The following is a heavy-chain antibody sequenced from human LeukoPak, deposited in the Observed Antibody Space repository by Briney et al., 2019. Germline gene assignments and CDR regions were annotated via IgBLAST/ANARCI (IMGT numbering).Heavy chain of an antibody. CDR1: GFTFSTYG. V-gene: IGHV3-30*02. Sequence: SLRLSCVASGFTFSTYGMHWVRQAPGKGLEWVAFIGYDGKNQYYTDSVKGRFIISRDNSKPTLYLQMNSLKPEDTAVYYCARDQVAAAPDYWGQGTLVTVSS. CDR3: ARDQVAAAPDY. CDR2: IGYDGKNQ. D-gene: IGHD6-13*01. J-gene: IGHJ4*02.